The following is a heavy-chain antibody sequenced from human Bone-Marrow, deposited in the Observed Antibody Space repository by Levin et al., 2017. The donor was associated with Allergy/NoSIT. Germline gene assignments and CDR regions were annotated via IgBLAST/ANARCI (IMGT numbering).Heavy chain of an antibody. J-gene: IGHJ4*02. CDR2: ISSDGSIQ. Sequence: GGSLRLSCAASGFRFSSYGMHWVRQAPGKGLEWLAIISSDGSIQRYADSVKGRFTISRDNSKNMLNLQMTSLRPADTALYYCANFPSTSARAGSLNWGQGTRVTVSS. CDR1: GFRFSSYG. D-gene: IGHD2-2*01. V-gene: IGHV3-30*18. CDR3: ANFPSTSARAGSLN.